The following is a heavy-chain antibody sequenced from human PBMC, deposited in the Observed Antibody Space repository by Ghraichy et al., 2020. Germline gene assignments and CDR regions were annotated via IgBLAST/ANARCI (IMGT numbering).Heavy chain of an antibody. D-gene: IGHD6-19*01. V-gene: IGHV4-39*01. CDR3: ARQAAVAGTGYYFDY. Sequence: NLSLTCTVSGGSISSSSYYWGWIRQPPGKGLEWIGSIYYSGSTYYNPSLKSRVTISVDTSKNQFSLKLSSVTTAETAVYYWARQAAVAGTGYYFDYWGQGTLVTVSS. CDR1: GGSISSSSYY. J-gene: IGHJ4*02. CDR2: IYYSGST.